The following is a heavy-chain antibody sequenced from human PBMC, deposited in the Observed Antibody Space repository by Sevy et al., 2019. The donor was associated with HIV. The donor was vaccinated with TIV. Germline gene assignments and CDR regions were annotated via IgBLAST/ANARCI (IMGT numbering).Heavy chain of an antibody. D-gene: IGHD3-16*01. J-gene: IGHJ6*02. V-gene: IGHV3-23*01. CDR1: GFTFSSYA. CDR2: ISGSGGST. Sequence: GGSLRLSCAASGFTFSSYAMSWVRQAPGKGLEWVSAISGSGGSTYYADSVKGRFTISRDNSKNTLYLQMNSLRAEDTAVYYCAKDPSPAFGTVIALNGMDVWGQGTTVTVSS. CDR3: AKDPSPAFGTVIALNGMDV.